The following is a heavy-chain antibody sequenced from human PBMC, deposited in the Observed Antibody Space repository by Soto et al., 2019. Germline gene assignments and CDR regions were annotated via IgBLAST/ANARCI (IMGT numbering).Heavy chain of an antibody. CDR2: ISYDGSNK. CDR1: GFTFSSYG. V-gene: IGHV3-30*18. D-gene: IGHD6-19*01. J-gene: IGHJ4*02. Sequence: GGSLRLSCAASGFTFSSYGMHWVRQAPGKGLEWVAVISYDGSNKYYADSVKGRFTISRDNSKNTLYLQMNSLRAEDTAVYYCAKDSHPTAVAVFDYWGQGTLVTVSS. CDR3: AKDSHPTAVAVFDY.